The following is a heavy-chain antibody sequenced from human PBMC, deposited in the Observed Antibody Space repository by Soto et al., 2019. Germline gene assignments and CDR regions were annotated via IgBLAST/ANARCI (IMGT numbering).Heavy chain of an antibody. D-gene: IGHD5-12*01. V-gene: IGHV3-30*18. CDR2: ISYDGSNK. Sequence: GGSLRLSCAASGFTFSSYGMHWVRQAPGKGLEWVAVISYDGSNKYYADSVKGRFTISRDNSKNTLYLQMNSLRAEDTAVYYCAKDKGRGPGAFDIWGQGTMVTVSS. J-gene: IGHJ3*02. CDR3: AKDKGRGPGAFDI. CDR1: GFTFSSYG.